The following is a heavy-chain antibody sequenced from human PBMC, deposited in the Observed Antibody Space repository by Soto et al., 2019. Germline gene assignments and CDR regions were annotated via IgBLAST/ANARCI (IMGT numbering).Heavy chain of an antibody. CDR3: AKDVGSYYYDTSAYHYDY. Sequence: SLRLSCVAPGFIFEDYSLNWVRQGPGKGLEWVSGISWNSGTIGYADAVKGRFTISRDNAKNSLHLQMNSLRAEDTALYYCAKDVGSYYYDTSAYHYDYWGRGTQVTVSS. J-gene: IGHJ4*02. V-gene: IGHV3-9*01. CDR2: ISWNSGTI. D-gene: IGHD3-22*01. CDR1: GFIFEDYS.